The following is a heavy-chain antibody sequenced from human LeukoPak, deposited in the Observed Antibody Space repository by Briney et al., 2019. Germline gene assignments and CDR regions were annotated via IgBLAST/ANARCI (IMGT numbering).Heavy chain of an antibody. V-gene: IGHV1-69*01. CDR1: GGTFSSYA. J-gene: IGHJ4*02. D-gene: IGHD2-2*01. CDR3: ARGPEGEYQLLTFLAY. Sequence: SVKVSCKASGGTFSSYAISWVRQAPGQGLEWMGGIIPTFSTANYAQKFQGRVTITADESTSTAYMELSSLRSEDTAVYYCARGPEGEYQLLTFLAYWGQGTLVTVSS. CDR2: IIPTFSTA.